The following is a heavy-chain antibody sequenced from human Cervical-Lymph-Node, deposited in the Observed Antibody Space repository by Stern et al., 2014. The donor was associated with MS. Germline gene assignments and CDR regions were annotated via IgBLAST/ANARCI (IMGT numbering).Heavy chain of an antibody. CDR2: INPNTGAA. Sequence: QLVRSGAEGKKPGASVKVSCKASGYTFTAYYINWVRQAPGHGLEWMGRINPNTGAADYAQNLQGGVTMTRDTSISTAYMELSRLRSDDTAVYYCARDRWSDYWGQGTLVTVSS. V-gene: IGHV1-2*06. J-gene: IGHJ4*02. D-gene: IGHD2-15*01. CDR1: GYTFTAYY. CDR3: ARDRWSDY.